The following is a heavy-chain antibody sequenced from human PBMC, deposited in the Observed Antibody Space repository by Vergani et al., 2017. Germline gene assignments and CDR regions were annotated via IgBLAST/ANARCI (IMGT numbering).Heavy chain of an antibody. CDR3: ARVSGSGYLFDY. J-gene: IGHJ4*02. Sequence: QVQLQESGPGLVKPSQTLSLTCTVSGGSISSGGYYWSWIRQHPGKGLEWIGYIYYSGSTYYNPSLKSLVTIAVDTSKNQFSLKLSSVTAADTAVYYCARVSGSGYLFDYWGQGTLVTVSS. CDR2: IYYSGST. D-gene: IGHD3-10*01. CDR1: GGSISSGGYY. V-gene: IGHV4-31*01.